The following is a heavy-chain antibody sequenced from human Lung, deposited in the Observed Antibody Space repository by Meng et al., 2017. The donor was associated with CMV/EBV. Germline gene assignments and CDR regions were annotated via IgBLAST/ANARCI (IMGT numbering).Heavy chain of an antibody. J-gene: IGHJ6*02. CDR3: ARRWGVSVGVYYYYGMDV. CDR2: ITYSSSYK. Sequence: GEXXKISCAASGFNFSDYSMNWVRQAPGKGLEWVASITYSSSYKKYADSVKGRFSISRDNAKNSLFLQMSSLRAEDTAVYYCARRWGVSVGVYYYYGMDVWXQGTXVTVSS. D-gene: IGHD2-8*01. V-gene: IGHV3-21*06. CDR1: GFNFSDYS.